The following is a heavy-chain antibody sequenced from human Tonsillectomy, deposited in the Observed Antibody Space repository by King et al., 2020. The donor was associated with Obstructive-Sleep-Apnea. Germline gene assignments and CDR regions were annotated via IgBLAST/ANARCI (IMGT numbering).Heavy chain of an antibody. J-gene: IGHJ6*02. D-gene: IGHD2-2*01. Sequence: HVQLVESGGGVVQPGRSLRLSCAVSGFTFSTYGMHWVRQAPGKGLEWVAVISYDGTNKYYSDSVKGRFTISRDNSKNTLYLQMNSLRAEDTAVYYCAKERIVVVPAAPNYYGMDVWGQGTTVTVSS. CDR2: ISYDGTNK. V-gene: IGHV3-30*18. CDR3: AKERIVVVPAAPNYYGMDV. CDR1: GFTFSTYG.